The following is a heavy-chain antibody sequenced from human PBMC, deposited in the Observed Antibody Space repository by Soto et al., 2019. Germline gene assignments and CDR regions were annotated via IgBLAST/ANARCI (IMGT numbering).Heavy chain of an antibody. CDR3: ARERYCSGGSCYSDSFDY. J-gene: IGHJ4*02. V-gene: IGHV3-33*01. Sequence: PGGSLRLSCAASGFTFSSYGMHWVRQVPGKGLEWVAVIGYDGSNKYYVDSVKGRFTISRDNSKNTLYLQMNSLRAEDTAVYYCARERYCSGGSCYSDSFDYWGQGTLVTVSS. CDR1: GFTFSSYG. D-gene: IGHD2-15*01. CDR2: IGYDGSNK.